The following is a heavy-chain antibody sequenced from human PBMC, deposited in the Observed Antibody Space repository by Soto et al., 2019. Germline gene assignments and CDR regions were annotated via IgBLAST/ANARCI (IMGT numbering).Heavy chain of an antibody. CDR2: LYYSGST. D-gene: IGHD6-19*01. J-gene: IGHJ5*02. Sequence: QLQLQESGPGLVKPSETLSLTCTVSGGSISSSSYYWGWIRQPPGKGLGWIGSLYYSGSTYYNPSLKSRITISVDTSKNQFSLKVSSVTAADTAVYYCARTRAVWFDPWGQGTLVTVSS. V-gene: IGHV4-39*01. CDR3: ARTRAVWFDP. CDR1: GGSISSSSYY.